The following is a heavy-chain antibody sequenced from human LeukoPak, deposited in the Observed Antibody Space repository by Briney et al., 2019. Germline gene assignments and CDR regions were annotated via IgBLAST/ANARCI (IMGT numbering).Heavy chain of an antibody. J-gene: IGHJ4*02. Sequence: ASVKVSCKASGYTFTGYYMHWVRQAPGQGLEWMGWINPNSGGTNYAQKFQGRVTMTRDTPISTAYMELSRLRSDDTAVYYCASPLYCSSTSCYAHVYWGQGTLVTVSS. V-gene: IGHV1-2*02. CDR2: INPNSGGT. CDR1: GYTFTGYY. D-gene: IGHD2-2*01. CDR3: ASPLYCSSTSCYAHVY.